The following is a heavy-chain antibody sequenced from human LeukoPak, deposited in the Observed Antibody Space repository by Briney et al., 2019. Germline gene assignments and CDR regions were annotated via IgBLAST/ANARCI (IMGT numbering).Heavy chain of an antibody. CDR1: RYTFTSYD. CDR2: MNPNSGNT. V-gene: IGHV1-8*03. CDR3: ASVGGLCSTYAFDI. Sequence: ASVKVSCKASRYTFTSYDINWVRQATGQGLEWMGWMNPNSGNTGYAQKFQGRVTITRNTSISTAYMELSSLRSEDTAVYYCASVGGLCSTYAFDIWGQGTMVTVSS. J-gene: IGHJ3*02. D-gene: IGHD2-2*01.